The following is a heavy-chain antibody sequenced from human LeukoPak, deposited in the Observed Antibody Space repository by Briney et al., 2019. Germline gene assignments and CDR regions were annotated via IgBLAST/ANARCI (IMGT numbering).Heavy chain of an antibody. Sequence: GESLKISCKGSGYSFTNYWIGWVRQMPGKGLEWMGIIYPGDSDTRYSPSFQGQVTISADKSISTAYLQWSSLKASDTAMYYCAKLVDQYYDILTGYYEYYFDYWGQGTLVTVSS. CDR3: AKLVDQYYDILTGYYEYYFDY. CDR2: IYPGDSDT. J-gene: IGHJ4*02. CDR1: GYSFTNYW. V-gene: IGHV5-51*01. D-gene: IGHD3-9*01.